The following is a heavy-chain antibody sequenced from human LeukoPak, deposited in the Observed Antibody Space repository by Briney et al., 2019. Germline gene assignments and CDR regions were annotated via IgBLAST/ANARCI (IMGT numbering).Heavy chain of an antibody. CDR1: GYTFTSYG. CDR2: ISAYNGNT. Sequence: ASVKVSCKSSGYTFTSYGIRWVRQAPGQGLEWMGWISAYNGNTNYAQKLQGRVTMTTDTSTSTAYMELRSLRSDDTAVYYYARSAGCSGGSCYGGYMDVWGKGTTVTVSS. CDR3: ARSAGCSGGSCYGGYMDV. D-gene: IGHD2-15*01. J-gene: IGHJ6*03. V-gene: IGHV1-18*01.